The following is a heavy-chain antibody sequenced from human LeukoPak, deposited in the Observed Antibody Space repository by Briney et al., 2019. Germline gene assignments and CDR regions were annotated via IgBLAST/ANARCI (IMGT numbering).Heavy chain of an antibody. CDR2: ISSGSTYI. J-gene: IGHJ4*02. CDR1: GFTFTSYG. Sequence: GGSLRLSCAASGFTFTSYGVNWVRQAPGKGLEWVSFISSGSTYIYYADSVKGRFTISRDNAKNSVYLQMNSLRAEDTAVYYCAREPGPAAPPVDYWGQGTLVTVSS. CDR3: AREPGPAAPPVDY. V-gene: IGHV3-21*01. D-gene: IGHD2-2*01.